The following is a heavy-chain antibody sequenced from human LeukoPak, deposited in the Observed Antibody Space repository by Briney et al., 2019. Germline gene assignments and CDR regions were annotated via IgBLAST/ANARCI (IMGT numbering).Heavy chain of an antibody. Sequence: SQTLSLTCSVSGGSITSGGCYWSWIRQHPGMGLEWIGYIYYSGSTYYNPSLKSRVTISLDTSENQFSLKLTSVTAADTAVYYCAREGCSSTSCYFHYWGQGALVTVSS. CDR1: GGSITSGGCY. D-gene: IGHD2-2*01. CDR2: IYYSGST. V-gene: IGHV4-31*03. CDR3: AREGCSSTSCYFHY. J-gene: IGHJ4*02.